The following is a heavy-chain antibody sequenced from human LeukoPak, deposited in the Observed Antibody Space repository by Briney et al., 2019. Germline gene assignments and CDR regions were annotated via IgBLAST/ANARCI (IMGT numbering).Heavy chain of an antibody. CDR3: ARDGPPAGLYFDN. CDR2: MNQGGTEK. D-gene: IGHD2-2*01. V-gene: IGHV3-7*01. Sequence: PGGSLILSCAASGFTFNTFWMNWVRQAPGKGLERVASMNQGGTEKYYVDSVKGRFTISRDNAKNSLYLQMYSLKAEDTAVYYCARDGPPAGLYFDNWGQGTLVTVSS. CDR1: GFTFNTFW. J-gene: IGHJ4*02.